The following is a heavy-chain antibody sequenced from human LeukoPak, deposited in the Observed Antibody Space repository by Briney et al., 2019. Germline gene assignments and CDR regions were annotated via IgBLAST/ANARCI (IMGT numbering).Heavy chain of an antibody. CDR2: ISAYNGNT. CDR3: ARGYGGNSEWDY. Sequence: ASVKVSCKASGYTFTGYYMHWVRQAPGQGLEWMGWISAYNGNTNYAQKLQGRVTMTTDTSTSTAYMELRSLRSDDTAVYYCARGYGGNSEWDYWGQGTLVTVSS. V-gene: IGHV1-18*04. CDR1: GYTFTGYY. J-gene: IGHJ4*02. D-gene: IGHD4-23*01.